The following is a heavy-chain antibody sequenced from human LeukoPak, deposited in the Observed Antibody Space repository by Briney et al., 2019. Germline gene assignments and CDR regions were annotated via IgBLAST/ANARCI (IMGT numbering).Heavy chain of an antibody. V-gene: IGHV3-30*04. CDR1: GFSFSGYA. Sequence: GGSLRLSCVASGFSFSGYAIHWVRQAPGKGLEWVALISYNGGRKDYADSVKGRFNIDRDNSKNTVYLHTNSLRPDDTAIYFCARQEARNYYYEGLDYWGQGNLVTVSS. J-gene: IGHJ4*02. D-gene: IGHD3-22*01. CDR3: ARQEARNYYYEGLDY. CDR2: ISYNGGRK.